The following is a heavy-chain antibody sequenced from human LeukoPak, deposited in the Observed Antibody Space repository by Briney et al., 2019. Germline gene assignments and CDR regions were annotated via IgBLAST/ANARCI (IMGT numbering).Heavy chain of an antibody. CDR1: GYTFTSYG. D-gene: IGHD2-2*01. CDR3: ARDGGCSSTSCPYYYYYMDV. V-gene: IGHV1-18*01. CDR2: ISAYNGNT. J-gene: IGHJ6*03. Sequence: ASVKVSRKASGYTFTSYGISWVRQAPGQGLEWMGWISAYNGNTNYAQKLQGRVTMTTDTSTSTAYMELRSLRSDDTAVYYCARDGGCSSTSCPYYYYYMDVWGKGTTVTVSS.